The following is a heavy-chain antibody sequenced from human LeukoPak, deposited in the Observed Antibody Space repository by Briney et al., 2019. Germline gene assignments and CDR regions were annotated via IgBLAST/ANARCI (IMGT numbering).Heavy chain of an antibody. CDR1: GVTVTGNY. V-gene: IGHV3-66*01. D-gene: IGHD4-17*01. CDR2: LYADGKT. CDR3: TYGDYPLTY. Sequence: HPGGSLRLSCASSGVTVTGNYWHWVRQRPGKRLEWISILYADGKTLYADAVKGRFTFSRDSSKNTLALQMNSLRVEDTAVYYCTYGDYPLTYWGQGTLVTVSS. J-gene: IGHJ4*02.